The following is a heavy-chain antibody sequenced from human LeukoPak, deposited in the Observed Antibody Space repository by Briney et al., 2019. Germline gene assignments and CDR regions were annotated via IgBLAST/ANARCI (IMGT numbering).Heavy chain of an antibody. CDR1: GGSISSYY. CDR3: ARGRPYGSGSYSEFDY. CDR2: IYYSGST. Sequence: SETLSLTCTVSGGSISSYYWSWIRQPPGKGLEWIGYIYYSGSTNYNPSLKSRVTISVGTSKNQFSLKLSSVTAADTAVYYCARGRPYGSGSYSEFDYWGQGTLVTVSS. D-gene: IGHD3-10*01. V-gene: IGHV4-59*01. J-gene: IGHJ4*02.